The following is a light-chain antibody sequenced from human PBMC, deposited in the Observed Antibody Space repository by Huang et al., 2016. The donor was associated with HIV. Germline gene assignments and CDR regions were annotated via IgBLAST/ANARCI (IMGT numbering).Light chain of an antibody. CDR2: DAS. CDR3: QQYDNLLMYT. V-gene: IGKV1-33*01. J-gene: IGKJ2*01. CDR1: QDISKY. Sequence: DIQMTQSPSSLSASVGDRVTITCQASQDISKYLNWYQHKPGKAPKLLIYDASNLETGGPSRFSGSGSGTDFTFTISSLQPEDIATYYCQQYDNLLMYTFGQGTKLEI.